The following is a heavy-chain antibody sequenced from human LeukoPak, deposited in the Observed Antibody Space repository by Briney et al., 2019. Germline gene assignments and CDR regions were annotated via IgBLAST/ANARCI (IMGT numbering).Heavy chain of an antibody. D-gene: IGHD2-2*01. CDR1: GFTFNSYA. J-gene: IGHJ4*02. Sequence: PGGSLRLSCAASGFTFNSYAMSWVRQAPGKGLEWGSAISGSGNRIYYADSVKGRFTISRDNSKNTLYLQMNSLRVEDTAVYYCAKGGDIVVVPAATLDYWGQGTLVTVSS. CDR3: AKGGDIVVVPAATLDY. CDR2: ISGSGNRI. V-gene: IGHV3-23*01.